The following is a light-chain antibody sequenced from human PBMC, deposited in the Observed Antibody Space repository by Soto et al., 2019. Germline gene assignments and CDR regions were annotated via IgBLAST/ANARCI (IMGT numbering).Light chain of an antibody. V-gene: IGLV2-14*01. Sequence: QSVLTQPASVSGSPGQSITISCTGTSSNVGGYNFVSWYQQHPDKAPKLMIYDVTNRPSGAYNRFSGSKSGNTASLTISGLQAEDEADYYCSSYTTISTYVFGTGTKVTVL. J-gene: IGLJ1*01. CDR3: SSYTTISTYV. CDR2: DVT. CDR1: SSNVGGYNF.